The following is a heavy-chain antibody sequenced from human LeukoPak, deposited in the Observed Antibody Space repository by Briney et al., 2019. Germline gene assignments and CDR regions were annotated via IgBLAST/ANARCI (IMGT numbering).Heavy chain of an antibody. CDR2: IYQNGNT. CDR1: DYSITSGYY. V-gene: IGHV4-38-2*02. CDR3: ARDRDYYGSGSYGPDY. J-gene: IGHJ4*02. Sequence: PSETLSLTCTVSDYSITSGYYWGWIRPPPGKGLEWFGSIYQNGNTFYSPSLKSRVTISVDTSKNQFSLKLRSVTAADTAVYYCARDRDYYGSGSYGPDYWGQGILVTVSS. D-gene: IGHD3-10*01.